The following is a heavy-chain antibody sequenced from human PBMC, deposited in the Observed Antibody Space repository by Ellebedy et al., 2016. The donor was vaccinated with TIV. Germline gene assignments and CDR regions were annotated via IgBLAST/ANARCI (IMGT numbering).Heavy chain of an antibody. CDR1: GGSIGSFY. V-gene: IGHV4-59*01. D-gene: IGHD2-15*01. J-gene: IGHJ3*02. CDR3: ARNLVVVAATGAFDI. Sequence: SETLSLTCTVSGGSIGSFYWSWIRQPPGKGLGWIGYVDYRGSTNYNPSLKSRVTISVDTSKNQFSLKLSSVTAADTAVYYCARNLVVVAATGAFDIWGQGTMVTVSS. CDR2: VDYRGST.